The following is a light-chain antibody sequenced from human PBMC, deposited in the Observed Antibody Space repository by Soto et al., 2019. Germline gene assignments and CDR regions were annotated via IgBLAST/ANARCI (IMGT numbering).Light chain of an antibody. CDR1: QSVSSN. CDR2: GAS. CDR3: QQYNNWPPIT. Sequence: EIVLTQSPGTLSLSPGERATLSCRASQSVSSNLAWYQQKPGQAPRLLIYGASTRATGIPARFSGSGSGTEFTLTISGLQSEDFAVYYCQQYNNWPPITFGQGTRLEIK. J-gene: IGKJ5*01. V-gene: IGKV3-15*01.